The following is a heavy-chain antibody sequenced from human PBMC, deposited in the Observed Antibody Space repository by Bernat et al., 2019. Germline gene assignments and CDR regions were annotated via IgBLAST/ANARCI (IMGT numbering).Heavy chain of an antibody. J-gene: IGHJ4*02. D-gene: IGHD3-22*01. V-gene: IGHV3-23*01. CDR2: ISGSGGST. Sequence: EVQLLESGGGLVQPGGSLRLSCAASGFTFSSYAMSWVRQAPGKGLEWVSAISGSGGSTYYADSVKGRFTISRDNSKNTLYLQMNSLRAEDTAVYYWAKSAIEAMIGNTHFDYWGQGTLVTVSS. CDR1: GFTFSSYA. CDR3: AKSAIEAMIGNTHFDY.